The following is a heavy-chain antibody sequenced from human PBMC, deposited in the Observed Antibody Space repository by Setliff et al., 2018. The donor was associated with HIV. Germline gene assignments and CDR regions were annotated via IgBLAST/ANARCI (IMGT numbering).Heavy chain of an antibody. CDR2: VYFNGIT. CDR3: VTVVQDDLGVALFAY. J-gene: IGHJ4*02. CDR1: GDSGSSRKYY. Sequence: SETLSLTCSVSGDSGSSRKYYWGWIRQSPGKGLEWIGSVYFNGITHDNPSLKSRFTTSVDTSKNQFFLHLSSVTAADTAIYYCVTVVQDDLGVALFAYWGQGALVTVSS. V-gene: IGHV4-39*01. D-gene: IGHD3-3*01.